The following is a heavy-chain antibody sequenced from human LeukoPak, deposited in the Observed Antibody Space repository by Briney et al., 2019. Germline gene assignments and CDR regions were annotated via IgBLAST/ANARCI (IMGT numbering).Heavy chain of an antibody. CDR1: GFTFDNYG. J-gene: IGHJ1*01. V-gene: IGHV3-30*18. Sequence: PGRSLRLSCAASGFTFDNYGMHWVRQAPGKGLEWVADISSDGATQYYADSVKGRFTISRDNSKNTLNLQINSLRPGDTAVYYCAKGCLGGGNCFFFQHWGQGTLVTVSS. CDR2: ISSDGATQ. D-gene: IGHD2-15*01. CDR3: AKGCLGGGNCFFFQH.